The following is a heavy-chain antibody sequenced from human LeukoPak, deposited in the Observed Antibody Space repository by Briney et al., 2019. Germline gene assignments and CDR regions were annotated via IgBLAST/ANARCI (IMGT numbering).Heavy chain of an antibody. CDR1: GGTFNRYA. V-gene: IGHV1-69*13. D-gene: IGHD3-22*01. J-gene: IGHJ3*02. CDR2: VIPIIGTA. CDR3: ARQITMIEEGAFDI. Sequence: VKVSCKASGGTFNRYAISWVRQAPGQGLEWMGGVIPIIGTANYAQKFQGRVTIAADESTSTAYMELSSLRSEDTAVYYCARQITMIEEGAFDIWGQGTMVTVSS.